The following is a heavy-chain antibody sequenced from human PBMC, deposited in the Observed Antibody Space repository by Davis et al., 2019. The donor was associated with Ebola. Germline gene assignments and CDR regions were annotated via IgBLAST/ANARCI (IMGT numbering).Heavy chain of an antibody. CDR1: GFTFSSYS. CDR2: ISSSSSYI. D-gene: IGHD1-26*01. CDR3: ASGRNNWFDP. J-gene: IGHJ5*02. Sequence: GESLKISCAASGFTFSSYSMNWVRQAPGKGLEWVSSISSSSSYIYYADSVKGRFTISRDNAKNSLYLQMNSLRAEDTAVYYCASGRNNWFDPWGQGTLVTVSS. V-gene: IGHV3-21*01.